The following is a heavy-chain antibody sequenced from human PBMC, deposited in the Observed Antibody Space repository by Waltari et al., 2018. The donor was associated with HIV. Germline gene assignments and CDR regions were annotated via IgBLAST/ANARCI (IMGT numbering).Heavy chain of an antibody. J-gene: IGHJ3*01. CDR2: IRGGGET. V-gene: IGHV3-23*01. CDR3: VKDSGRAADVFDL. CDR1: GFIFPDFA. Sequence: QLLDYGGGLVEPGGSLRPSGAAYGFIFPDFAMDWVRQAPGKGLEWVSAIRGGGETFYADSVKGRFTISRDNSKNTLYLQMNSLRADDAAVYYCVKDSGRAADVFDLWGQGTMVTVSS. D-gene: IGHD3-10*01.